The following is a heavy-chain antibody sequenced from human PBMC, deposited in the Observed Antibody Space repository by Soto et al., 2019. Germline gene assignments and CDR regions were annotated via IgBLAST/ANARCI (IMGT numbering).Heavy chain of an antibody. CDR2: IYYSGST. J-gene: IGHJ6*03. D-gene: IGHD2-2*01. CDR1: GGSISSYY. Sequence: PSETLSLTCTVSGGSISSYYWSWIRQPPGKGLEWIGYIYYSGSTNYNPSLKSRVTISVDTSKNQFSLKLSSVTAADTAVYYCARVSRDIVVVPDYYYYYMDVWGKGTTVTVSS. V-gene: IGHV4-59*01. CDR3: ARVSRDIVVVPDYYYYYMDV.